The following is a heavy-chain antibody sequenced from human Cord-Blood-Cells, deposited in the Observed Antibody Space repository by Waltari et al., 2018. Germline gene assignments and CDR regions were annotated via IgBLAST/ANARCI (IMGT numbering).Heavy chain of an antibody. D-gene: IGHD6-13*01. CDR3: ARDRGIAAAGIDAFDI. CDR1: GGTFSSYA. CDR2: IIPIFGTA. Sequence: QVQLVQSGAEVKKPGSSVKLSCKASGGTFSSYAISWVRRAPGQGLEWMGGIIPIFGTANYAQKFQGRVTITADKSTSTAYMELSSLRSEDTAVYYCARDRGIAAAGIDAFDIWGQGTMVTVSS. J-gene: IGHJ3*02. V-gene: IGHV1-69*06.